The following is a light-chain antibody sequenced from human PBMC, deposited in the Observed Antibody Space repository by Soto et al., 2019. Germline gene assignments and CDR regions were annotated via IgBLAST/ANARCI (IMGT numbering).Light chain of an antibody. V-gene: IGKV3-11*01. CDR1: QSVSSY. CDR3: QQRSNWPPRFT. CDR2: DAS. J-gene: IGKJ3*01. Sequence: EIVLTQSPATLSLSPGERATLSCRASQSVSSYLAWYQQKPGQAPRLLIYDASNRATGIPARFSGSGSGTDFTRTIGSLEPEDFAVYYCQQRSNWPPRFTFGPGTKVDIK.